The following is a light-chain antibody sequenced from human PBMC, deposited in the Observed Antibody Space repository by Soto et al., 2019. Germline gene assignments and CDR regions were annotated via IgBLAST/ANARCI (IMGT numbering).Light chain of an antibody. CDR2: DAS. CDR1: QSVSSY. V-gene: IGKV3-11*01. CDR3: QQYNNWPPIT. Sequence: EIVLTQSPATLSLSPGKRATLSCRASQSVSSYLAWYQQKPGQAPRLLIYDASNRATGIAARFSGSGSGTDFTLTISSLQSEDFAVYYCQQYNNWPPITFGQGTRLEIK. J-gene: IGKJ5*01.